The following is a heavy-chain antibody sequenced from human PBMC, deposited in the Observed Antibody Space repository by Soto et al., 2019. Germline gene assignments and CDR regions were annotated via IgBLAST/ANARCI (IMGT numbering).Heavy chain of an antibody. CDR2: ICYNGST. Sequence: GSLRLSCAASGFTVSDNYMSWVRQAPGKGLEWIGSICYNGSTYYNPSLKSRVTISVDTSKNQFSLDLSSVTAAETAVYYCARPLSYYDFWSGFSGMDVWGQGTTVTVSS. CDR3: ARPLSYYDFWSGFSGMDV. CDR1: GFTVSDNY. V-gene: IGHV4-59*05. D-gene: IGHD3-3*01. J-gene: IGHJ6*02.